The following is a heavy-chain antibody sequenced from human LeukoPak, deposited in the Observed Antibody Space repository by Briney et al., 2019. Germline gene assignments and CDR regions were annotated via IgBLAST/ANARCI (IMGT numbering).Heavy chain of an antibody. V-gene: IGHV4-34*01. D-gene: IGHD2-15*01. CDR2: INQSGST. CDR3: ARGRGDVVVGPGMTPGSGMDV. J-gene: IGHJ6*02. CDR1: GGSFSGYY. Sequence: SETLSLTCAVDGGSFSGYYWSWIRQPPGKWLEWIGEINQSGSTNYNPSLKSRVTISVDTSKNQLSLHLSSVTAADTAVYYCARGRGDVVVGPGMTPGSGMDVWGQGTTVTVSS.